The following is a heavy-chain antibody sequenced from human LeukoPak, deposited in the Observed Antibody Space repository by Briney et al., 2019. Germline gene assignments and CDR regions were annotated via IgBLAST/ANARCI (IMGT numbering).Heavy chain of an antibody. D-gene: IGHD5-12*01. J-gene: IGHJ4*02. CDR2: ISSSSSYI. V-gene: IGHV3-21*01. Sequence: GGSLRLSCAASGFTFSSYSMNWVRQAPGKGLEWVSSISSSSSYIYYADSVKGRFTISRDNAKNSLYLQTNSLRAEDTAVYYCARVVLGGYHRADYWGQGTLVTVSS. CDR1: GFTFSSYS. CDR3: ARVVLGGYHRADY.